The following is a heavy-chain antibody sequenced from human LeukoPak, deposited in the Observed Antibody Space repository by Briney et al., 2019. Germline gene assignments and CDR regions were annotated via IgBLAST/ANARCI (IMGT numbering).Heavy chain of an antibody. V-gene: IGHV4-39*01. CDR3: ARRYDFWSGLAPFDY. CDR1: GGSISSSSYY. CDR2: IYYSGST. J-gene: IGHJ4*02. D-gene: IGHD3-3*01. Sequence: SGTLSLTCTVSGGSISSSSYYWGWIRQPPGKGLEWIGSIYYSGSTYHNPSLKSRVTISVDTSKNQFSLKLSSVTAADTAVYYCARRYDFWSGLAPFDYWGQGTLVTVS.